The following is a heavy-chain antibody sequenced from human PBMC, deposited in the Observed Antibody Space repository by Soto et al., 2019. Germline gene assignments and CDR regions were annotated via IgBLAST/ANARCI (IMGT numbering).Heavy chain of an antibody. CDR1: GFTFSSYA. D-gene: IGHD3-3*01. Sequence: GGSLRLSCAASGFTFSSYAMSWFRQAPGKGLEWVSAISGSGGSTYYADSVKGRFTISRDNSKNTLYLQMNSLRAEDTAVYYCAKDVYDFWSGYYAKIYFDYWGQGTLVTVSS. J-gene: IGHJ4*02. CDR2: ISGSGGST. CDR3: AKDVYDFWSGYYAKIYFDY. V-gene: IGHV3-23*01.